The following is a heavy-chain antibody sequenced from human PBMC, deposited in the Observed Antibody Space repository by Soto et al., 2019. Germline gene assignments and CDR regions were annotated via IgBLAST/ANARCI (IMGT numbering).Heavy chain of an antibody. Sequence: PGGSLRLSCTASGFTFGDYTMSWVRQAPGKGLEWVGFIRSKTYGGTPEYVASVKGRFTISRDDSKSIAYLQMNSLKTEDTAVYYCTTDVNGYYDSYWGQGTLVTVSS. D-gene: IGHD3-22*01. CDR3: TTDVNGYYDSY. CDR2: IRSKTYGGTP. J-gene: IGHJ4*02. V-gene: IGHV3-49*04. CDR1: GFTFGDYT.